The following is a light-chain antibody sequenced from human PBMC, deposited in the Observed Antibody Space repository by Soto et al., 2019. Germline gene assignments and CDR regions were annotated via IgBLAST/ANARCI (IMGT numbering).Light chain of an antibody. V-gene: IGKV1-5*01. Sequence: IQMTQSPYTLSASVGVKVTLTCRASQSISSWLAWYQQKPGKAPKLLIYDASSLESGVPSRFSGSGSGTEFTLTISSLQPDDFATYYCQQYNSYPWTFGQGSKVDIK. CDR3: QQYNSYPWT. CDR2: DAS. J-gene: IGKJ1*01. CDR1: QSISSW.